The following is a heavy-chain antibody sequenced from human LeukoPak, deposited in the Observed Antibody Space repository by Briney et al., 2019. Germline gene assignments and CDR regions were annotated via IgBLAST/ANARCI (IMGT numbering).Heavy chain of an antibody. V-gene: IGHV4-39*01. D-gene: IGHD4-23*01. CDR1: GGSISSSSFC. Sequence: KPSETLSLTCTVSGGSISSSSFCWGWIRQPPGKGLEWIGSIFYSVSTYYNPSLKSRVTISVDTSKNQFSLKLDSVTAADTAVYYCARHVGVDYGGNSVYYYGMDVWGQGTTVTVSS. CDR2: IFYSVST. CDR3: ARHVGVDYGGNSVYYYGMDV. J-gene: IGHJ6*02.